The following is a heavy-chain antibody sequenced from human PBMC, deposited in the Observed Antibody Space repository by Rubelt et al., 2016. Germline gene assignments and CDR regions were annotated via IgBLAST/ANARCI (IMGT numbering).Heavy chain of an antibody. D-gene: IGHD3-10*01. CDR3: ASDYGV. J-gene: IGHJ6*02. Sequence: QVQLVQSGAEVKKPGASVKVSCKASGYTFTTYGISWVRQAPGQGLEWMGWISTYNGNTDYATTLQGRLTVTTDTPPGTVYMELRSLSSDDTAMYYCASDYGVWGQGTTVTVS. CDR2: ISTYNGNT. V-gene: IGHV1-18*01. CDR1: GYTFTTYG.